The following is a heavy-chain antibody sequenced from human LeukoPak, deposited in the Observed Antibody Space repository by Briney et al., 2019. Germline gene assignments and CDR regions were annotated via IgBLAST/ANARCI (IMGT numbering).Heavy chain of an antibody. CDR3: ARDVRGPHYY. CDR1: GFTLSNYC. Sequence: PGGSLRLSCAASGFTLSNYCMHWVRQAPGKGLVWVSRIDPDGNTDYADSVKGRFTISRDNAKNTLYLQMNSLRAEDTAVYRCARDVRGPHYYWGDGTLVTVSS. D-gene: IGHD2/OR15-2a*01. V-gene: IGHV3-74*01. J-gene: IGHJ4*03. CDR2: IDPDGNT.